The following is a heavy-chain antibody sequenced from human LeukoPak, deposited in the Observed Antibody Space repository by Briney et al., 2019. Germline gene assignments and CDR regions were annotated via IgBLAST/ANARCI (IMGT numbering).Heavy chain of an antibody. CDR3: ARAVITFGGVVAKGFDC. CDR2: IYYSGST. J-gene: IGHJ4*02. Sequence: PSETLSLTCTVSGASIRTDYWSWIRQPPGKGLEWIGYIYYSGSTDYNPSLKSRVTISIDTSKNQFSLNLSSVTAADTAVYYCARAVITFGGVVAKGFDCWGQGTLVTVSS. CDR1: GASIRTDY. V-gene: IGHV4-59*01. D-gene: IGHD3-16*02.